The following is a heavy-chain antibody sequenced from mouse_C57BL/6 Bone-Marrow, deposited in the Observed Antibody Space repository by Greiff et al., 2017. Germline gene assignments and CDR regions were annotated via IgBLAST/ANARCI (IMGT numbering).Heavy chain of an antibody. Sequence: VQLQQSVAELVRPGASVKLSCTASGFNIQNTYMHWVKQRPEQGLEWIGRIDPANGNTKYAPKFQGKATITADTSSNTAYLQLSSLTSEDTAIYYCAFGRRYFDVWGTGTTVTVSS. J-gene: IGHJ1*03. D-gene: IGHD2-12*01. CDR3: AFGRRYFDV. CDR2: IDPANGNT. CDR1: GFNIQNTY. V-gene: IGHV14-3*01.